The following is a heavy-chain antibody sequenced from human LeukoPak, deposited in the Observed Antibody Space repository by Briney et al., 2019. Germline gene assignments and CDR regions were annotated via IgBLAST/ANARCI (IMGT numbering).Heavy chain of an antibody. V-gene: IGHV3-23*01. CDR3: AKDIRDSSGWYGWGDDY. J-gene: IGHJ4*02. Sequence: HPGGSLRLSCAVSGFVFSHYTMTWVRQGPGKGLEWVSSINGSGDVTLYADSVMGRFTISRDNAKNTVSLQMNNLRAEDTAVYYCAKDIRDSSGWYGWGDDYWGQGTLVTVSS. CDR2: INGSGDVT. D-gene: IGHD6-19*01. CDR1: GFVFSHYT.